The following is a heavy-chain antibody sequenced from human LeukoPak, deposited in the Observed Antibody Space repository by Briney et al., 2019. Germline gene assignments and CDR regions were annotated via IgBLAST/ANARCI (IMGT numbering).Heavy chain of an antibody. V-gene: IGHV4-34*01. CDR2: INHSGST. D-gene: IGHD6-13*01. CDR1: GGSFSGYY. Sequence: PSETLSLTCAVYGGSFSGYYWSWIRQPPGKGLEWIGEINHSGSTNYNPSLKSRVTISVDTSKNQFSLKLSSVTAADTAVYYCARTSSWYFAYFQHWGQGTLVTVSS. CDR3: ARTSSWYFAYFQH. J-gene: IGHJ1*01.